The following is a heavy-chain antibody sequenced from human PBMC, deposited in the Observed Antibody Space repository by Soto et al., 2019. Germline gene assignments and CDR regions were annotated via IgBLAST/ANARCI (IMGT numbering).Heavy chain of an antibody. CDR2: ISYDGSNK. D-gene: IGHD5-18*01. J-gene: IGHJ6*02. V-gene: IGHV3-30*18. Sequence: GGSLRLSCAASGFTFSSYGMHWVRQAPGKGLEWVAVISYDGSNKYYADSVKGRFTISRDNSKNTVYLQMNSLRAEDTAVYYCAKELRFSNHGYSYDYYYYGMDVWGQGTTVTVS. CDR3: AKELRFSNHGYSYDYYYYGMDV. CDR1: GFTFSSYG.